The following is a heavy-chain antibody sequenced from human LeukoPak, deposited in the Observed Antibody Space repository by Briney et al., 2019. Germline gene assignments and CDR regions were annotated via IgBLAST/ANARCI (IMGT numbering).Heavy chain of an antibody. Sequence: ASVKVSCKASGYTFTSYDINWVRQATGQGLEWMGWMNPNSGNTGYAQKFQGRVTITTNTSISTAYMELSSLRSEDTSVYYCAIEFQGEMATIGDAFDIWGQGTMVTVSS. J-gene: IGHJ3*02. D-gene: IGHD5-24*01. V-gene: IGHV1-8*03. CDR2: MNPNSGNT. CDR3: AIEFQGEMATIGDAFDI. CDR1: GYTFTSYD.